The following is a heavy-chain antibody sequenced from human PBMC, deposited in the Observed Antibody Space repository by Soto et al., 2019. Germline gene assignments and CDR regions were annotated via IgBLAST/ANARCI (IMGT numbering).Heavy chain of an antibody. CDR2: ISWDGGST. Sequence: PGGSLRLSCAASGFTFDDYTMHWVRQAPGKGLEWVSLISWDGGSTYYADSVKGRFTISRDNSKNSLYLQMNSLRTEDTALYYCAKDIRQRAGLWFGDWDYYYGMDVWGQGTTVTVSS. CDR3: AKDIRQRAGLWFGDWDYYYGMDV. CDR1: GFTFDDYT. D-gene: IGHD3-10*01. J-gene: IGHJ6*02. V-gene: IGHV3-43*01.